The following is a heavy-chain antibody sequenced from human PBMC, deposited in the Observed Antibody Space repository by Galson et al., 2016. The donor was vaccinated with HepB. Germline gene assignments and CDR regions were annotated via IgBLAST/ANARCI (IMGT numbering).Heavy chain of an antibody. D-gene: IGHD1-1*01. CDR3: ARSVEGHFDY. V-gene: IGHV3-48*04. Sequence: SLRLSCAASGFTFSSYSMNWVRQAPGKGLEWVSYISAYRTIYYADSVKGRFTISRDNARNSLYLQMNTLRADDTAVYYCARSVEGHFDYWGQGILVTVSS. CDR1: GFTFSSYS. J-gene: IGHJ4*02. CDR2: ISAYRTI.